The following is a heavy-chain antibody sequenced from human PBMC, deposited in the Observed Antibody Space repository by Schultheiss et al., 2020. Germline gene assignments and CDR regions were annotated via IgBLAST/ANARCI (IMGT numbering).Heavy chain of an antibody. Sequence: GGSLRLSCAASGFTVSSNYMSWVRQAPGKGLEWVSSIGGSGGPTYYAEPVKGRFTISRDNSKNTLYLQMNSLRAEDTAVYYCARRHGIAAASTRNPQRYYYYGMDVWGQGTTVTVSS. CDR3: ARRHGIAAASTRNPQRYYYYGMDV. CDR2: IGGSGGPT. CDR1: GFTVSSNY. D-gene: IGHD6-13*01. J-gene: IGHJ6*02. V-gene: IGHV3-53*01.